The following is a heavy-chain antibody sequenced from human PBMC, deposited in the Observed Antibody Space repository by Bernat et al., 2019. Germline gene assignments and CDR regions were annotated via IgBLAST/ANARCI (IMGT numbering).Heavy chain of an antibody. CDR3: ATVYDYVWAPTYNWFDP. CDR1: GYTLPELS. V-gene: IGHV1-24*01. CDR2: FDPEDGET. D-gene: IGHD3-16*01. J-gene: IGHJ5*02. Sequence: QVQLVQSGAEVKKPGASVKVSCKVSGYTLPELSMHWVRQAPGKGLEWMGGFDPEDGETIYAQKFQGRVNMTEDTSTDTAYMEVSRLRSEDTAVDYCATVYDYVWAPTYNWFDPWGQGTLVTVSS.